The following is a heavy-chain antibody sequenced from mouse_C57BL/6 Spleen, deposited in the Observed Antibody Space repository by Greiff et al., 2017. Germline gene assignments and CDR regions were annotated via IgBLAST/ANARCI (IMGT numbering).Heavy chain of an antibody. CDR1: GYTFTSYW. CDR3: ARRGGYDVDY. V-gene: IGHV1-69*01. J-gene: IGHJ2*01. Sequence: QVQLQQPGAELVMPGASVKLSCKASGYTFTSYWMHWVKQRPGQGLEWIGEIDPSDSYTNYNQKFKGKSTLTVDKSSSTAYMQLSSLTSEDSAVYYCARRGGYDVDYWGQGTTLTVSS. D-gene: IGHD2-2*01. CDR2: IDPSDSYT.